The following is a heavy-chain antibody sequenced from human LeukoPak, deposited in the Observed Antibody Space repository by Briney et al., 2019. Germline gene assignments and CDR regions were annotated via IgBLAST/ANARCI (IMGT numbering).Heavy chain of an antibody. CDR1: GFTFSSYG. CDR3: AKKGSSSSWLQGGYYYYYYMDV. V-gene: IGHV3-23*01. D-gene: IGHD6-13*01. Sequence: GGSHRLSCAASGFTFSSYGMSWVRQAPGKGLEWVSAISGSGGSTYYADSVKGRFTISRDNSKNTLYLQMNSLRAEDTAVYYCAKKGSSSSWLQGGYYYYYYMDVWGKGTTVTISS. CDR2: ISGSGGST. J-gene: IGHJ6*03.